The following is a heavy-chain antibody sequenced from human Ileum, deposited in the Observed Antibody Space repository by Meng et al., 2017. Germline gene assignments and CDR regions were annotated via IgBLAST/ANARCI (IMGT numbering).Heavy chain of an antibody. CDR1: GGSISSSTW. CDR3: ARYILRWGYYFDY. J-gene: IGHJ4*02. V-gene: IGHV4-4*02. Sequence: QAQVQEAGPGLVTPSGTLSLTCAVSGGSISSSTWWSWVRQPPGKGLEWIGEIYHSGSTNYNPSLKSRVTISVDKSKNQFSLKLSSVTAADTAVYYCARYILRWGYYFDYWGQGTLVTVSS. CDR2: IYHSGST. D-gene: IGHD4-23*01.